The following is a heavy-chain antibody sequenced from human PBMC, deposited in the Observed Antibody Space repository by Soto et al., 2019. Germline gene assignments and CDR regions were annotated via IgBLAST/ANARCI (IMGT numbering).Heavy chain of an antibody. CDR1: GFYISSYY. CDR2: ITHSEST. Sequence: SETLSLTCPFSGFYISSYYWSWIRQPPGKGLEWIGEITHSESTNYNPSLKSRVTISVDTSKNQFSLRLSSVTAADTAVYYCARETYYYDSGTYYRKGYFDYWGQGTPVTVSS. CDR3: ARETYYYDSGTYYRKGYFDY. D-gene: IGHD3-10*01. V-gene: IGHV4-34*01. J-gene: IGHJ4*02.